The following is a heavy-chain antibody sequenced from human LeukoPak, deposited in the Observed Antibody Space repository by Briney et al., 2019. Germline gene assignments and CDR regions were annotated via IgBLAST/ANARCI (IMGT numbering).Heavy chain of an antibody. CDR1: GFTFSDYC. D-gene: IGHD3-3*01. CDR2: ISGSGSTI. Sequence: PGGSLRLSCAASGFTFSDYCMSWIRQAPGKGLEWVSYISGSGSTIYYADSVKGRFTISRDNAKNSLYLQMNSLRAEDTAVYYCARERGYDFWSGSRVLFDYWGQGTLVTVSS. CDR3: ARERGYDFWSGSRVLFDY. J-gene: IGHJ4*02. V-gene: IGHV3-11*04.